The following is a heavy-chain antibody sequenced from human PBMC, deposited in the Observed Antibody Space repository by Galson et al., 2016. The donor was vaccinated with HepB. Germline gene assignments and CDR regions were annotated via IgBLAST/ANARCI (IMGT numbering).Heavy chain of an antibody. CDR3: VRDLGGAYGTGRSLDY. CDR2: TYYRSKWYY. J-gene: IGHJ4*02. D-gene: IGHD1-1*01. V-gene: IGHV6-1*01. Sequence: CAISGDSVSSNSAAWNWIRQSPSRGLEWLGRTYYRSKWYYDYAVPVKSRITINPDTSKNQFSLHLNSVTPEDTAVYYCVRDLGGAYGTGRSLDYWGQGTLVTVSS. CDR1: GDSVSSNSAA.